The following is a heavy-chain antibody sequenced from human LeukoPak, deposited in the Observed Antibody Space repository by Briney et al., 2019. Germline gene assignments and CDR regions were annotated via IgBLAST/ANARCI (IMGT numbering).Heavy chain of an antibody. CDR3: ARGTLWFGERWVDY. CDR1: GGSIGSYY. D-gene: IGHD3-10*01. Sequence: PSETLSLTCTVSGGSIGSYYWSWIRQPPGKGLEWIGYIYYSGSTNYNPSLKSRVTISLDTSKNQFSLRLSSVTAADTAVYYCARGTLWFGERWVDYWGQGTLVTVSS. V-gene: IGHV4-59*01. J-gene: IGHJ4*02. CDR2: IYYSGST.